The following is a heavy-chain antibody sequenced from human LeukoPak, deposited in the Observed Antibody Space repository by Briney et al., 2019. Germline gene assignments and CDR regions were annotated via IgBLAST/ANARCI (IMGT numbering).Heavy chain of an antibody. V-gene: IGHV1-69*13. CDR3: ARAYCSSTSCYYYYGMDV. J-gene: IGHJ6*02. CDR1: GGTFSSYA. D-gene: IGHD2-2*01. Sequence: SVKVSCKASGGTFSSYAISWVRQAPGQGLEWMGGIIPIFGTANYAQKFQGRVTITADESTSTAYMELSSLRSEDTAVYYCARAYCSSTSCYYYYGMDVWGQGTTVTVSS. CDR2: IIPIFGTA.